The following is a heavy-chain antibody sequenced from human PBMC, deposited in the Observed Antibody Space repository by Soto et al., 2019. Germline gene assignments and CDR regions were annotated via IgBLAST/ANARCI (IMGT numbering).Heavy chain of an antibody. CDR1: GFTFSSYW. J-gene: IGHJ3*02. Sequence: GGSLRLSCAASGFTFSSYWMHWVRQAPGKGLVWVSRINSDGSSTSYADSVKGRFTISRDNAKNTLYLQMNSLRAEDTAVYLCHGYNLHYDAFDIWGQGTMVTVSS. D-gene: IGHD5-12*01. CDR2: INSDGSST. CDR3: HGYNLHYDAFDI. V-gene: IGHV3-74*01.